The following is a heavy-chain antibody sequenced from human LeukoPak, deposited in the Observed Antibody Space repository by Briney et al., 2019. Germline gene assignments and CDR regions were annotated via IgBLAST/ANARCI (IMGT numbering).Heavy chain of an antibody. CDR3: ARDAEWLVPEGYFYYMDV. CDR2: ISSRSTNI. D-gene: IGHD6-19*01. V-gene: IGHV3-21*01. J-gene: IGHJ6*03. Sequence: GGSLRLSCAGSGFTFSRYSMNWFRQAPGKGLERVSSISSRSTNIFYADSVKGRFTISRDNAKNSLYLQMNSLGAEDTAVYYCARDAEWLVPEGYFYYMDVWGKGTTVTVSS. CDR1: GFTFSRYS.